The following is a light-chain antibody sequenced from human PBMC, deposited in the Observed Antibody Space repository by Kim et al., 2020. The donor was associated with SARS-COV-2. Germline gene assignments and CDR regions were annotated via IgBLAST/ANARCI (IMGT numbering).Light chain of an antibody. CDR3: GSYTSSSTLL. J-gene: IGLJ3*02. CDR1: SSDIGGYNY. CDR2: DVN. V-gene: IGLV2-14*04. Sequence: GQSITISCTGTSSDIGGYNYVSWYQQHPGKAPRLMIFDVNKRTSGVSNRFSGSKSGNTASLTISGLQTEDEADYYCGSYTSSSTLLFGGGTQLTVL.